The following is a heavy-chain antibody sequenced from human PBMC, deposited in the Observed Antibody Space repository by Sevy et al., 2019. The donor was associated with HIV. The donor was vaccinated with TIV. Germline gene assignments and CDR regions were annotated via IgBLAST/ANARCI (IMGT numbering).Heavy chain of an antibody. CDR2: IKSKTDGGTT. V-gene: IGHV3-15*07. J-gene: IGHJ4*02. D-gene: IGHD1-7*01. CDR1: GFTFSNAW. Sequence: GGSLRLSCAASGFTFSNAWMNWVRQAPGMGLEWVGRIKSKTDGGTTDYAAPVKGRFIISRDDSKTTLYLQMNSLKTKDTAVYYCNIDITGSTRSFLLDYWGQGTLVTVSS. CDR3: NIDITGSTRSFLLDY.